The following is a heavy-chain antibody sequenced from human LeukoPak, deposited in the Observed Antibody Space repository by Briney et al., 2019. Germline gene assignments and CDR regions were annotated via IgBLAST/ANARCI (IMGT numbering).Heavy chain of an antibody. CDR2: ISAYNGNT. CDR3: ARTTVTNRFDY. Sequence: FTXXXIXXXXQAPGXGLEWMGGISAYNGNTNYAQKLQGRVTMTTDTSTSTAYMELRSLRSDDTAVYYCARTTVTNRFDYWGQGTLVTVSS. CDR1: FTXXX. V-gene: IGHV1-18*01. D-gene: IGHD4-17*01. J-gene: IGHJ4*02.